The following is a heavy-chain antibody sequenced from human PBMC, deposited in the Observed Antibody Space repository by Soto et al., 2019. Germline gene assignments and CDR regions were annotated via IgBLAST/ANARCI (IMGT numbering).Heavy chain of an antibody. CDR3: TTDSYITSIIVRFDY. J-gene: IGHJ4*01. V-gene: IGHV3-15*07. CDR2: VKSKTDGGTT. D-gene: IGHD3-22*01. Sequence: PGGSQRLSSAASGFNFGNAWINWVRQTPGKGLEWVGRVKSKTDGGTTDFAAPVKGRFAISRDDSKNMVYLEMNSLKTEDTAIYYCTTDSYITSIIVRFDYWGHGTLVTVSS. CDR1: GFNFGNAW.